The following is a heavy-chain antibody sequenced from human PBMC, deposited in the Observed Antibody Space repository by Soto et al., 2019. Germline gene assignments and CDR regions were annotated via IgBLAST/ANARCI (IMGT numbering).Heavy chain of an antibody. Sequence: DVQLLESGGGVVQSGGSLRLSCSASGFAFSDYSMHWVRQAPGKGPEWVSAISGGGGNTYYAGSVNGRFTISRDNSRNTLYLQMHSLRDDDTALYDCAKETYGSGGTLDSWGQGTRATVSS. CDR3: AKETYGSGGTLDS. J-gene: IGHJ4*02. D-gene: IGHD6-19*01. CDR2: ISGGGGNT. CDR1: GFAFSDYS. V-gene: IGHV3-23*01.